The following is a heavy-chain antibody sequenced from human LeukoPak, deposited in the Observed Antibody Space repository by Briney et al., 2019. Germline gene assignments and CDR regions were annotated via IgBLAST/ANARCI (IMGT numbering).Heavy chain of an antibody. V-gene: IGHV3-30*18. J-gene: IGHJ4*02. D-gene: IGHD3-22*01. Sequence: GRSLRLSCAASGFTFSSYGMHWVRQAPGKGLEWVAVISYDGSNKYYADSVKGRFTISRDNSKNTLYLQMNSLRAEDTAVYYCAKVEYYYDSSGYYYFDYWGQGTLVTVSS. CDR1: GFTFSSYG. CDR3: AKVEYYYDSSGYYYFDY. CDR2: ISYDGSNK.